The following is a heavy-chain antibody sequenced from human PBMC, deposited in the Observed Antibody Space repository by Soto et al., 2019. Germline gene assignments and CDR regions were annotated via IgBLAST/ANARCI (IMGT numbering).Heavy chain of an antibody. CDR1: GFTFSSYG. D-gene: IGHD2-2*01. CDR3: ARSVNCISTSCYDVPYYGMDV. J-gene: IGHJ6*02. CDR2: IWNDGSNK. V-gene: IGHV3-33*01. Sequence: QVQLVESGGGVVQPGRSLRLSCAASGFTFSSYGMHWVRQAPGKGLEWVAVIWNDGSNKYNADSVKGRFTLSRDNSKNTLYLQMNSLRAVDTAVYYCARSVNCISTSCYDVPYYGMDVWGQGTTVTVSS.